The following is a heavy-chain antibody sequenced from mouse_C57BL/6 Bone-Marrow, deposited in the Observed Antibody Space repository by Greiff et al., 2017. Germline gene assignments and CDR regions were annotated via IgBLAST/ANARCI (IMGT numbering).Heavy chain of an antibody. J-gene: IGHJ4*01. CDR1: GYTFTSYW. Sequence: QVQLQQSGAELVKPGASVKLSCKASGYTFTSYWMHWVKQRPGQGLEWIGMIHPNSGSTNYNEKFKSKATLTVDKSSSTAYMQLSSLTSEDSAVYYCARRGYGSSPYYAMDYWGQGTSVTVSS. V-gene: IGHV1-64*01. D-gene: IGHD1-1*01. CDR2: IHPNSGST. CDR3: ARRGYGSSPYYAMDY.